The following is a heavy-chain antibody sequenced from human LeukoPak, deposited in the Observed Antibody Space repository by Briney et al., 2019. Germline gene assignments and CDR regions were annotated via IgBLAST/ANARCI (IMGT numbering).Heavy chain of an antibody. CDR2: INPNSGGT. Sequence: ASVKVSCKATGYTFTGYYMHWVRQAPGQGLQWMGWINPNSGGTNYAQKFQGRVTMTRDTSISTAYMELSRLRSDDTAVYYCAIAYGGNSFDYWGQGTLVTVSS. D-gene: IGHD4-23*01. CDR3: AIAYGGNSFDY. J-gene: IGHJ4*02. V-gene: IGHV1-2*02. CDR1: GYTFTGYY.